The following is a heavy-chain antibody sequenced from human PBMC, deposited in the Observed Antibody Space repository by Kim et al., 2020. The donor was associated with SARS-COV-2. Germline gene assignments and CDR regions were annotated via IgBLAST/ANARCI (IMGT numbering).Heavy chain of an antibody. V-gene: IGHV3-48*03. CDR1: GFTFSSYE. CDR3: ARDSRTTRRIIAYDSSGLAPSYYYYGMDV. CDR2: ISSSGSTI. D-gene: IGHD3-22*01. J-gene: IGHJ6*02. Sequence: GGSLRLSCAASGFTFSSYEMNWVRQAPGKGLEWVSYISSSGSTIYYADSVKGRFTISRDNAKNSLYLQMNSLRAEDTAVYYCARDSRTTRRIIAYDSSGLAPSYYYYGMDVWGQGTTVTVSS.